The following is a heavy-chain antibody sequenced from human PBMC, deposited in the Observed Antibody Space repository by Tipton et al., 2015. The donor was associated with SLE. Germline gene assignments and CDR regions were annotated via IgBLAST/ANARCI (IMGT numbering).Heavy chain of an antibody. CDR2: ISYDGSNK. Sequence: SLRLSCAASGFTFSSYAMSWVRQAPGKGLEWVAVISYDGSNKYYADSVKGRFTISRDNSKNTLYLQMNSLRAEDTAVYYCARSSGYYYADFDYWGQGTLVTVSS. CDR1: GFTFSSYA. V-gene: IGHV3-30-3*01. CDR3: ARSSGYYYADFDY. D-gene: IGHD3-22*01. J-gene: IGHJ4*02.